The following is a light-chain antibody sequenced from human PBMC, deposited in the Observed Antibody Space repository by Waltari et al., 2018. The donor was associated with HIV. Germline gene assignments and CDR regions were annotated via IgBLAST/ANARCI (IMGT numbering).Light chain of an antibody. Sequence: DIVMTQSPLSLPVTPGEPASISCRSSQGLLHSNGYNYLDWYLQKPGQSPQLLIYLGSNRASGVPDRFSGSGSGTDFTLKISRVEAEDVGVYYCMQALQTPEYTFGQGTKLEIK. V-gene: IGKV2-28*01. CDR1: QGLLHSNGYNY. J-gene: IGKJ2*01. CDR3: MQALQTPEYT. CDR2: LGS.